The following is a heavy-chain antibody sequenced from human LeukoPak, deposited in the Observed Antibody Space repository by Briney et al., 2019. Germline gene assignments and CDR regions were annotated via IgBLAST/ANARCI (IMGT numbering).Heavy chain of an antibody. CDR3: ATGTLGYYYDSSGYSPAGY. D-gene: IGHD3-22*01. CDR2: IIPIFGTA. V-gene: IGHV1-69*05. J-gene: IGHJ4*02. Sequence: ASVKVSCKASGGTFSSYAISWVRQAPGQGLEWMGGIIPIFGTANYAQKFQGRVTITTDESTSTAYMGLSSLRSEDTAVYYCATGTLGYYYDSSGYSPAGYWGQGTLVTVSS. CDR1: GGTFSSYA.